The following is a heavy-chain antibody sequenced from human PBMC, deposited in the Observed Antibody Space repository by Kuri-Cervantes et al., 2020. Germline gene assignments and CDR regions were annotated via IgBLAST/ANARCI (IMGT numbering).Heavy chain of an antibody. D-gene: IGHD6-13*01. CDR3: ARDVQMVASSSWGDAFDI. Sequence: ASVKVSCKASGYTFNGYYMHWVRQAPGQGLEWMGWINPNSGGTNYAQKFQGWVTMTRDTSISTAYMELSRLRSDDTAVYYCARDVQMVASSSWGDAFDIWGQGTMVTVSS. J-gene: IGHJ3*02. CDR1: GYTFNGYY. CDR2: INPNSGGT. V-gene: IGHV1-2*04.